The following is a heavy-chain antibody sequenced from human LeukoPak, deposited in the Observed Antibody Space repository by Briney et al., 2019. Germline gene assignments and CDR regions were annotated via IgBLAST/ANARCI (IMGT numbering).Heavy chain of an antibody. V-gene: IGHV3-49*03. CDR1: GFTFGDYA. Sequence: GGSLRLSCAASGFTFGDYAMGWFRQAPGKGLEWLSFIKSKVYGETIEYAASVEGRFTISRDDSKSIAYLHMNSLETEDTAIYFCSRASFGVVVNMYYFDYWGLGTLVTVSS. J-gene: IGHJ4*02. CDR2: IKSKVYGETI. CDR3: SRASFGVVVNMYYFDY. D-gene: IGHD3-3*01.